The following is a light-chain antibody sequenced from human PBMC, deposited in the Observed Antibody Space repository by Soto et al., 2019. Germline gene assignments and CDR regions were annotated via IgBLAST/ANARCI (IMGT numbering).Light chain of an antibody. J-gene: IGKJ1*01. CDR2: AAS. V-gene: IGKV1-39*01. Sequence: DMRMTQYPSSLSGSVGYRATITCRSSASISNYLNWYQQTPGKAPNVLIYAASSLQSGVPSRFSASGSGTDFTLTITNLQPEDFATYYCQQSYITPWTFGPGTKVDIK. CDR3: QQSYITPWT. CDR1: ASISNY.